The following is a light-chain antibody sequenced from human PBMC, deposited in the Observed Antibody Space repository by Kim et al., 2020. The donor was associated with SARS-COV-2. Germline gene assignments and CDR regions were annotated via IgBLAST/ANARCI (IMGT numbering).Light chain of an antibody. Sequence: NFMLTQPHSVSESPGKTVTISCTDSSGSIASHYVQWYQQRPGSAPTTVIYEDNQRPSGVPDRFSGSTDSSSNSAFLTISGLKTEDEADYYCQSYDYTNRWVFGGGTQLTVL. V-gene: IGLV6-57*02. CDR3: QSYDYTNRWV. J-gene: IGLJ3*02. CDR1: SGSIASHY. CDR2: EDN.